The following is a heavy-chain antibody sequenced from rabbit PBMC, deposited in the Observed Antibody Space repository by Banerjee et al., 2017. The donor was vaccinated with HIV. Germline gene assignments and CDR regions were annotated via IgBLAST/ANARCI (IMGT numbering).Heavy chain of an antibody. Sequence: QEQLEESGGDLVKPEGSLTLTCTASGFSFSSSGWICWVRQAPGKGLEWIACIYAANGNTAYYASWAKGRFTISKASSTTVTLQMTSLTAADTATYFCARDAGSTWYPYYFNLWGQGTLVTVS. D-gene: IGHD4-2*01. CDR2: IYAANGNTA. CDR1: GFSFSSSGW. J-gene: IGHJ4*01. CDR3: ARDAGSTWYPYYFNL. V-gene: IGHV1S45*01.